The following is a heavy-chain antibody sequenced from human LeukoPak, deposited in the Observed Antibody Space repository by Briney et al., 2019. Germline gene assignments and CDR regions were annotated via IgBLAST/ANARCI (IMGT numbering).Heavy chain of an antibody. V-gene: IGHV6-1*01. Sequence: SQTLSLTCAISGDSVSSNSAAWNWIRQSPSRGLEWLGRTYYRSKWYNDYAVSVKSRITINPDTSKNQFSLQLNSVTPEDTAVYYCARVEATYNNIRGDAFDIWGQGTMVTVSS. J-gene: IGHJ3*02. CDR1: GDSVSSNSAA. D-gene: IGHD1-1*01. CDR2: TYYRSKWYN. CDR3: ARVEATYNNIRGDAFDI.